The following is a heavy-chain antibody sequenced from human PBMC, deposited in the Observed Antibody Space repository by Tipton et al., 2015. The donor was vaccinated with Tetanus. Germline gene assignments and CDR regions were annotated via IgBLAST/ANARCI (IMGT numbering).Heavy chain of an antibody. J-gene: IGHJ4*02. Sequence: QLVQSGAEVKKPGESLQISCKGSGYNFTVYYIGWVRQMPGKGLEWMGIVYPGDSTTKYSPSFQGQVTISADRSITTAYLRWSSLKGSDTAIYYCARRRTTTALANYFDSWGQGTQVTVSS. CDR1: GYNFTVYY. CDR2: VYPGDSTT. D-gene: IGHD1-1*01. CDR3: ARRRTTTALANYFDS. V-gene: IGHV5-51*01.